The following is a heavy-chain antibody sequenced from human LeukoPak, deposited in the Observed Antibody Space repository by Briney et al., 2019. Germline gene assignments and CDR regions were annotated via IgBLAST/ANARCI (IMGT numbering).Heavy chain of an antibody. CDR1: GGSISSYY. J-gene: IGHJ6*02. CDR3: ARAGISVVRPAQGDYYYYGMDV. D-gene: IGHD2-2*01. V-gene: IGHV4-59*01. Sequence: YPSETLSLTCTVSGGSISSYYWSWIRQPPGKGLEWIGYIYYSGSTNYNPSLKSRVTISVDTSKNQFSLKLSSVTAADTAVYYCARAGISVVRPAQGDYYYYGMDVWGQGTTVTVSS. CDR2: IYYSGST.